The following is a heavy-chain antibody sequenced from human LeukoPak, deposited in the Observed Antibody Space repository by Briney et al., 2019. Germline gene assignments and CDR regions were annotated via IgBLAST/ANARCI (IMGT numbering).Heavy chain of an antibody. CDR2: IYHSGTT. CDR3: AMLRTTSFSPYNPFDN. J-gene: IGHJ4*02. D-gene: IGHD1-14*01. CDR1: GDSISRSDW. Sequence: PSETLSLTCAVSGDSISRSDWWTWVRQPPGKGLEWIGEIYHSGTTNYNPSLKSRVTISVDKSKNQFSLHLSSVTAADTAVYYCAMLRTTSFSPYNPFDNWGQGTLVTVSS. V-gene: IGHV4-4*02.